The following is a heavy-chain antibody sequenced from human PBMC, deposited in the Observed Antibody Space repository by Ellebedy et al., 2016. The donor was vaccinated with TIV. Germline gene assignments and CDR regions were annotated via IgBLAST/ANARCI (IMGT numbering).Heavy chain of an antibody. CDR3: VKVIATSGWPYYFNY. J-gene: IGHJ4*02. CDR1: GFTFSSYA. D-gene: IGHD6-19*01. Sequence: GESLKISCAASGFTFSSYAMHWVRQAPGKGLEWVTVISYDGGDEYYADSVKGRFTISRDNSQNSLYLQMSSLRAEDTAVYYCVKVIATSGWPYYFNYWGQGTLVTVSS. V-gene: IGHV3-30*14. CDR2: ISYDGGDE.